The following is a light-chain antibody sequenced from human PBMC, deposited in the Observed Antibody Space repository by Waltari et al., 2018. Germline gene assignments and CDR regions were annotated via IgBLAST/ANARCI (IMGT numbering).Light chain of an antibody. Sequence: QLVLTQSPSASASLGASVKPTCTLSSGHSSNVVPWHQQQPEKGPRYLMKVNSDGSHTKGDGIPDRFSGSSSGAERYLTISSLQSDDEADYYCQTWGTGIWVFGGGTRLTVL. J-gene: IGLJ3*02. CDR1: SGHSSNV. CDR3: QTWGTGIWV. CDR2: VNSDGSH. V-gene: IGLV4-69*01.